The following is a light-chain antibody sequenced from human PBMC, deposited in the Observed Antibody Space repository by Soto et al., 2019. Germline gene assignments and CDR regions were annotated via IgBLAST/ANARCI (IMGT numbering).Light chain of an antibody. CDR3: AAWDDSLSAL. CDR1: SSNIGSNY. J-gene: IGLJ2*01. V-gene: IGLV1-47*01. Sequence: QSVLTQPPSASGTPGQRVTISCSGSSSNIGSNYVCWYQQLPGTAPKLLIYRNNQRPSGVPDRFSGSKSGTSASLAISGLRSEDEADYYCAAWDDSLSALFGGGTQLTVL. CDR2: RNN.